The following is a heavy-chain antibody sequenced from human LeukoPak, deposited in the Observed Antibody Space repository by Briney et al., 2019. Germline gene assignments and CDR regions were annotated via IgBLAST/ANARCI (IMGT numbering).Heavy chain of an antibody. CDR1: GDSISSSGYY. V-gene: IGHV4-39*01. Sequence: PSETLSLTCTVPGDSISSSGYYWGWIRQSPGKGLEWIGSLYYSGTTYYNPSLKSRVTISADTSKNQFSLKVSSVTAADTAVYYCARRPEALHAFDIWGQGTTVTVSS. CDR2: LYYSGTT. CDR3: ARRPEALHAFDI. J-gene: IGHJ3*02.